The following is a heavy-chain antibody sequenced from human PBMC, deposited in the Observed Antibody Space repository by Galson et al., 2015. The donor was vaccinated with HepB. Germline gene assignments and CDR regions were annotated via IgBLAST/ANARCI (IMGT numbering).Heavy chain of an antibody. D-gene: IGHD3-22*01. Sequence: SLRLSCAASGFTFSDYYMSWIRQAPGKGLEWVSYISSSSSYTNYADSVKGRFTISRDNAKNSLYLQMNSLRAEDTAVYYCARDFRYYYDSSGYLDAFDIWGQGTMVTVSS. V-gene: IGHV3-11*06. CDR2: ISSSSSYT. CDR3: ARDFRYYYDSSGYLDAFDI. CDR1: GFTFSDYY. J-gene: IGHJ3*02.